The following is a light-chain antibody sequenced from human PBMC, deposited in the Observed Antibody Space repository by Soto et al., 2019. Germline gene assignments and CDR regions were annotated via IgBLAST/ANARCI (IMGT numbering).Light chain of an antibody. CDR2: GVS. J-gene: IGKJ4*01. CDR1: QSVRSTY. V-gene: IGKV3-15*01. CDR3: QQYGDWPLT. Sequence: EIVLTQSPDTLSLSPGERATLSCRASQSVRSTYLAWYQQKPGQAPRLLIFGVSNRAAGIPARFSGSGSGTEFTLTISSLQSEDFAVYYCQQYGDWPLTFGGGTKVEIK.